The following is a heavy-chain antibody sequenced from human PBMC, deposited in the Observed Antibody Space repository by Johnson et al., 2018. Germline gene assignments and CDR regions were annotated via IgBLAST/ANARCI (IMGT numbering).Heavy chain of an antibody. CDR1: GFTFDDYA. CDR2: ISWNSGSI. V-gene: IGHV3-9*03. Sequence: VQLVESGGGLVQPGRSLRLSCAASGFTFDDYAMHWVRQAPGKGLEWVSGISWNSGSIGYADSVKGRFTISRDNSKNTLYLQMGSLRAEDMAVYYCARDLPLDVWGKGTTVTVSS. CDR3: ARDLPLDV. J-gene: IGHJ6*04.